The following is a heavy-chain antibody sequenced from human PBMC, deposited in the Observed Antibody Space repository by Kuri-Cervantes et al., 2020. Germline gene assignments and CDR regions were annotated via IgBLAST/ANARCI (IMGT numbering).Heavy chain of an antibody. D-gene: IGHD5-12*01. CDR3: ARGGYDSFQSSDY. CDR1: GGTFSSYT. J-gene: IGHJ4*02. Sequence: SVKVSCKASGGTFSSYTISWVRQAPGQGLEWMGRIIPILGIANYAQKFQGRVTITADKSTSTAYMELRSLRSDDTAVYYCARGGYDSFQSSDYWGQGTLVTVSS. CDR2: IIPILGIA. V-gene: IGHV1-69*02.